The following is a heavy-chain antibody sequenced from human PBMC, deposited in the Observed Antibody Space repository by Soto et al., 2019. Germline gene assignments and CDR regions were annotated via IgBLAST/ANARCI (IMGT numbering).Heavy chain of an antibody. CDR2: IYYTGSA. CDR3: ARVGEYRNSWTFFDS. V-gene: IGHV4-61*01. CDR1: GASVSRGTSY. Sequence: TSETLSLTCSVSGASVSRGTSYWNWIRQPPGKGLEWIGYIYYTGSADYNPSLKSRVTISLDTSKNRFSLKLRSVTAADTAVYFGARVGEYRNSWTFFDSWGQGTLVTVSS. D-gene: IGHD3-16*01. J-gene: IGHJ4*02.